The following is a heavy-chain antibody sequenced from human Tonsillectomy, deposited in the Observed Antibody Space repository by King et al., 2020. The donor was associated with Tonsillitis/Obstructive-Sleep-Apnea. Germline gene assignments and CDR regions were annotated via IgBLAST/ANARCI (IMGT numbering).Heavy chain of an antibody. D-gene: IGHD5-12*01. CDR2: IYPGDSDT. V-gene: IGHV5-51*01. J-gene: IGHJ6*03. CDR1: GYSFTSYW. CDR3: ARLGDDLIVATGPYYYYYYKDV. Sequence: VQLVESGAEVKKPGESLKISCKGSGYSFTSYWIGWVRQMPGKGLEWMGIIYPGDSDTRYSPSFQGQVTISADKSISTAYLQWSSLKASDTAMYYCARLGDDLIVATGPYYYYYYKDVWGKGTTVTVSS.